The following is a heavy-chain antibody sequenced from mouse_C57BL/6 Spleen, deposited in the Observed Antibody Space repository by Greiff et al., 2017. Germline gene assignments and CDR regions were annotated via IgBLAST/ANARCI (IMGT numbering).Heavy chain of an antibody. CDR2: IYPRDGST. CDR3: ARNGLERYSGWYFDV. Sequence: VQLQQSGPELVKPGASVKLSCKASGYTFTSYDINWVKQRPGQGLEWIGWIYPRDGSTKYNEKFKGKATLTADTSSSTAYMELHSLTSEDSAVSFCARNGLERYSGWYFDVWGTGTTVTVSS. J-gene: IGHJ1*03. CDR1: GYTFTSYD. D-gene: IGHD3-1*01. V-gene: IGHV1-85*01.